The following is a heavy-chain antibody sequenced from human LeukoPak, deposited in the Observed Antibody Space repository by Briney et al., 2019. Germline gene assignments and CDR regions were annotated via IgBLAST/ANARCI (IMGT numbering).Heavy chain of an antibody. V-gene: IGHV3-33*06. CDR3: AKAHRSWYYDILTGYPDYFDY. Sequence: RESLRLTCAASGFTFSSYVMHWVRQAPGKGLEWVAVIWYDGSNKYYADSVNGRFTISRDNSKNTLYLQMNSLRAEDTAVYYCAKAHRSWYYDILTGYPDYFDYWGEGTLVTVSS. D-gene: IGHD3-9*01. J-gene: IGHJ4*02. CDR1: GFTFSSYV. CDR2: IWYDGSNK.